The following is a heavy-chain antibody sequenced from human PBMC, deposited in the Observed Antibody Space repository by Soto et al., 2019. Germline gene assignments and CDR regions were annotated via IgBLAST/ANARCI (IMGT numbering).Heavy chain of an antibody. V-gene: IGHV3-30*03. J-gene: IGHJ4*02. Sequence: QVQLVESGGGVVQPGKSLRLSCAASGFSFSTYAMQWVRQAPGKGLEWVAVTSYNGSSKHYGDSVKDRFTVSRDNSKNTLYLQMDSLRHEDSAVYYCARTKRDTVGWFRGMDYWGQGILVTVSS. CDR2: TSYNGSSK. CDR3: ARTKRDTVGWFRGMDY. D-gene: IGHD3-10*01. CDR1: GFSFSTYA.